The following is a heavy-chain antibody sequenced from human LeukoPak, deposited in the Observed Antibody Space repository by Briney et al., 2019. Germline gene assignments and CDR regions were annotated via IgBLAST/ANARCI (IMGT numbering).Heavy chain of an antibody. J-gene: IGHJ4*02. CDR2: IYHSGST. Sequence: SETLSLTCAVSGGSISSGGYSWSWIRQPQGKGLEWIGYIYHSGSTYYNPSLKSRVTISVDRSKNQFSLKMSSVTAADTAVYYCARGSGYPAYYFDYWGQGTLVTVSS. V-gene: IGHV4-30-2*01. D-gene: IGHD5-18*01. CDR1: GGSISSGGYS. CDR3: ARGSGYPAYYFDY.